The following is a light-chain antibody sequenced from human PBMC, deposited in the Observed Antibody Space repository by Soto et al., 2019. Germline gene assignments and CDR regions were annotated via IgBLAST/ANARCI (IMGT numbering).Light chain of an antibody. CDR2: DAS. Sequence: DVQMTQSPSTLSASVGDRVTITCRASQSISSWLAWYQQKPGKAPKLLIYDASGLESGVPSRFSGSGSGTEFTLTISSLQPDDFATYYCQQYNSHSQTFGQGTKVDIK. CDR1: QSISSW. V-gene: IGKV1-5*01. CDR3: QQYNSHSQT. J-gene: IGKJ1*01.